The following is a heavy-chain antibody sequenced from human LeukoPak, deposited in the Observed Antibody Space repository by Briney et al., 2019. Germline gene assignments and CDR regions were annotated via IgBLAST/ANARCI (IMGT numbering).Heavy chain of an antibody. V-gene: IGHV3-43*02. J-gene: IGHJ4*02. CDR1: GFTFDDYA. CDR2: ISGDGGST. Sequence: GGSLRLSCAASGFTFDDYAMHWVRQAPGKGLEWVSLISGDGGSTYYADSVKVRFTISRDNSKNSLYLQMNSLRTEDTALYYCAKDFHQWLVLESLADYWGQGTLVTVSS. D-gene: IGHD6-19*01. CDR3: AKDFHQWLVLESLADY.